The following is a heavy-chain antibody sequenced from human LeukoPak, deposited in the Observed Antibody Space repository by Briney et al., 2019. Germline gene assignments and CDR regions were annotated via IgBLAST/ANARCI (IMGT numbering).Heavy chain of an antibody. J-gene: IGHJ2*01. V-gene: IGHV3-7*01. Sequence: GGALRLSCAASGFTFSSYAMSWVRQAPGKGLEWVANINQDGGEEYYVDSVKGRFTISRDNAKNTLYLQMNSLRAEDTAVYYCAKNQQLWRSFDLWGRGTLLTVSS. CDR1: GFTFSSYA. D-gene: IGHD6-13*01. CDR2: INQDGGEE. CDR3: AKNQQLWRSFDL.